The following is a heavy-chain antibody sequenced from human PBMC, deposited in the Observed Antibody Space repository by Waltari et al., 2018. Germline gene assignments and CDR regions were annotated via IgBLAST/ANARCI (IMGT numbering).Heavy chain of an antibody. V-gene: IGHV3-23*01. J-gene: IGHJ4*02. CDR3: AKGGSSTSTWYYY. CDR1: GFTFSSYA. Sequence: EVQLLESGGGLVQPGGSLRVSCAASGFTFSSYAMNWVRQAPGKGLEWVAGISDSGGKTYYADSVKGRCTITRDNSKNTLYLQMNSLRAEDTALYYWAKGGSSTSTWYYYWGQGTLVTVSS. D-gene: IGHD6-13*01. CDR2: ISDSGGKT.